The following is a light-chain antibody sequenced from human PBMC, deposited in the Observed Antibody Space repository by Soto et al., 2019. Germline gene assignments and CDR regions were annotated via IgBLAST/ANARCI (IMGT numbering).Light chain of an antibody. Sequence: EIVLTQSPGTLSSSLGERATVSCRASQSVGSNYLAWYQRKPGQAPRLLIYGASSRATGIPDRFSGSGSGTDFALTISRLEPEDFSVYYCQQYATPPFAFGPGTKVDIK. CDR1: QSVGSNY. J-gene: IGKJ3*01. CDR2: GAS. V-gene: IGKV3-20*01. CDR3: QQYATPPFA.